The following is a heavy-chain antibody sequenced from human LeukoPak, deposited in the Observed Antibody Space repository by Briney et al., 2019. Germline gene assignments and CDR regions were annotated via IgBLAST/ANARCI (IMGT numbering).Heavy chain of an antibody. V-gene: IGHV3-74*01. Sequence: GGSLRLSCAAPGFTFSNYWVHWVRQAPGKGLVWVSRINPDGSTINYADSVKGRFTISRDNAKNTLYLQMNSLRAEDTAVYYCATAGNYRFDYWGQGTLVTVSS. J-gene: IGHJ4*02. CDR1: GFTFSNYW. CDR3: ATAGNYRFDY. CDR2: INPDGSTI. D-gene: IGHD1-7*01.